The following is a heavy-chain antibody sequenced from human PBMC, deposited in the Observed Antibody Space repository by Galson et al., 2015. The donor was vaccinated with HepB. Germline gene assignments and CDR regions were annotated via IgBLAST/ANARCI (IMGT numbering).Heavy chain of an antibody. Sequence: CAISGDSVSSNSAAWNWIRQSPSRGLEWLGRTYYRSKWYNDYAVSVKSRITINPDTSKNQFSLQLNSVTPEDTAVYYCARSSIAARRPRDWFDPWGQGTLATVSS. J-gene: IGHJ5*02. D-gene: IGHD6-6*01. CDR3: ARSSIAARRPRDWFDP. CDR1: GDSVSSNSAA. V-gene: IGHV6-1*01. CDR2: TYYRSKWYN.